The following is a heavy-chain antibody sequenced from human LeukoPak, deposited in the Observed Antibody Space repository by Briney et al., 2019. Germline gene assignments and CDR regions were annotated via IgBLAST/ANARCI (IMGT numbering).Heavy chain of an antibody. Sequence: GGSLRLSCAASGFIFSTYGMHWVRQAPGKGLEWVAFIRYDGSNKYYADSVKGRFTISRDNSKNTLYLQMNSLRAEDTAVYYCAKDYKDRSITGTSGDYWGQGTLVTVSS. V-gene: IGHV3-30*02. CDR2: IRYDGSNK. J-gene: IGHJ4*02. CDR1: GFIFSTYG. CDR3: AKDYKDRSITGTSGDY. D-gene: IGHD1-7*01.